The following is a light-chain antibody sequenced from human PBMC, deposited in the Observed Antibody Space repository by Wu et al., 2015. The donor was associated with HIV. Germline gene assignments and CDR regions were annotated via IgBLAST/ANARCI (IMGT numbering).Light chain of an antibody. V-gene: IGKV3-15*01. Sequence: IVMTQSPATLSVSPGERATLSCRASQSISSDLAWYQQKPGQAPTLLIYGATTRDTAFPARFSGTGSGTEFTLTINNMQSEDSAVYYCQQYNERPRTFGQGTKVEIK. CDR3: QQYNERPRT. CDR1: QSISSD. CDR2: GAT. J-gene: IGKJ1*01.